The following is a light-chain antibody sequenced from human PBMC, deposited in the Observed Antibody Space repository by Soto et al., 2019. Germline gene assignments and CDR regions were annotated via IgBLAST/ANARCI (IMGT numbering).Light chain of an antibody. CDR2: GNN. Sequence: QSVLTQPPSXXGAXXXXXXISCTGSSSNIGAGYDVHWYQQLPGTAPKLLIYGNNNRPSGVPDRFSGSKSGTSASLAITGLQAEDEGDYYCQSYDSSLSGSGVFGGGTKVTVL. CDR1: SSNIGAGYD. J-gene: IGLJ2*01. CDR3: QSYDSSLSGSGV. V-gene: IGLV1-40*01.